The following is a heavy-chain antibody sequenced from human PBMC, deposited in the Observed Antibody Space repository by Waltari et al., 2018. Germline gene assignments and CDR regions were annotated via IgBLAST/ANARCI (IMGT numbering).Heavy chain of an antibody. Sequence: VQLQESGPGLVKPSETLSPICGVSVDSVTSEYYWGWIRQPPGKGLEGIGSILHRGGSYYNPSLKSRVTLSVDMSTNQFSLSMRSVTAADTAVYSCVRSPSVPGYDGYDYVWFASWGKGTLATVSS. J-gene: IGHJ5*01. CDR1: VDSVTSEYY. CDR2: ILHRGGS. V-gene: IGHV4-38-2*01. CDR3: VRSPSVPGYDGYDYVWFAS. D-gene: IGHD5-12*01.